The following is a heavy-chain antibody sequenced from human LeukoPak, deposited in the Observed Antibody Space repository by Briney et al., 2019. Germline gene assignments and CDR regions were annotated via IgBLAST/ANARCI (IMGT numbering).Heavy chain of an antibody. CDR3: ARVGYSSSWYGGNYYYYGMDV. CDR2: INPNSSGT. CDR1: GYTFTGYY. Sequence: ASVKLSCKASGYTFTGYYMHWVRQAPGQGLEWMGWINPNSSGTNYAQKFQGRVTMTRDTSISTAYMELSRLRSDDTAVYYCARVGYSSSWYGGNYYYYGMDVWGQGTTVTVSS. J-gene: IGHJ6*02. V-gene: IGHV1-2*02. D-gene: IGHD6-13*01.